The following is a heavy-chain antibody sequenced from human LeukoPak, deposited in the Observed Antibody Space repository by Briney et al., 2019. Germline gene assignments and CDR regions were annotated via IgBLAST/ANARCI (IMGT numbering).Heavy chain of an antibody. CDR1: GFTFSSYE. J-gene: IGHJ4*02. Sequence: PGGSLRLSCAASGFTFSSYEMNWVRQAPGKGLEWVSYISSSGSTIYYADSVKGRFTISRDNAKNSLYLQMNSLRAEDTAVYYCARDPEWELLGGPFDYWGQGTLVTVSS. V-gene: IGHV3-48*03. CDR3: ARDPEWELLGGPFDY. CDR2: ISSSGSTI. D-gene: IGHD1-26*01.